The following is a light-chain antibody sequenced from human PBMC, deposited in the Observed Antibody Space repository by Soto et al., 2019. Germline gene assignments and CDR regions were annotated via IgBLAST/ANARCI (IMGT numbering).Light chain of an antibody. V-gene: IGKV3-11*01. CDR3: QQRSNWLS. CDR2: DAS. CDR1: QSVSSY. J-gene: IGKJ4*01. Sequence: EIVLTQSPATLSLSPGERATLSCRASQSVSSYLAWYQQKPGQAPRLLIYDASNRATVIPARFSGSGSGTDFTLTISSLEPDDFAGYYCQQRSNWLSFGGGTKVEIK.